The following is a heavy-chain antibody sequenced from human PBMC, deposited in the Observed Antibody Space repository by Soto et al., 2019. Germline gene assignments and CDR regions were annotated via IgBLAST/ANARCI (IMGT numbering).Heavy chain of an antibody. CDR3: ARSGSSWSIYYYYGMDV. CDR2: IYYSGST. V-gene: IGHV4-31*03. D-gene: IGHD6-13*01. J-gene: IGHJ6*02. Sequence: LSLTCTVSGGSISSGGYYWSWIRQHPGKGLEWIGYIYYSGSTYYNPSLKSRVTISVDTSMNQFSLKLSSVTAADTAVYYCARSGSSWSIYYYYGMDVWGQGTTVTVSS. CDR1: GGSISSGGYY.